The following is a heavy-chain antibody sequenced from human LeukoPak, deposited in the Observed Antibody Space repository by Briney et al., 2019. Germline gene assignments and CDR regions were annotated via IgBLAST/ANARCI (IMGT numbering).Heavy chain of an antibody. V-gene: IGHV3-23*01. D-gene: IGHD6-19*01. CDR1: GFTFSSYG. CDR3: AKEGAASSGWYGDAFDI. Sequence: GGSLRLSCTASGFTFSSYGMRWVRPAPGKGLEWGSAIRGSDGSKYYSDAVKGRFIITRDNYTNTLYLQMNSMRAEDTAVDYCAKEGAASSGWYGDAFDIWGQGTMVTVSS. J-gene: IGHJ3*02. CDR2: IRGSDGSK.